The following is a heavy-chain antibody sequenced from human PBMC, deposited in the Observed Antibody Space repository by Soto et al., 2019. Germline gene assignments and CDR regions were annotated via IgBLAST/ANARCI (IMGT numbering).Heavy chain of an antibody. CDR3: ARASTALRYFDWPKGTSDY. D-gene: IGHD3-9*01. Sequence: QIQVVQAGAEVKKPGASVKVSCKASGYTFTDYAMHWVRQAPGQRLEWLGWINPDNGNTKYSQKFQGRVTITRDTSARTAYMELSSLRSEDTAVYYCARASTALRYFDWPKGTSDYWGQGTLVTVSS. J-gene: IGHJ4*02. V-gene: IGHV1-3*01. CDR1: GYTFTDYA. CDR2: INPDNGNT.